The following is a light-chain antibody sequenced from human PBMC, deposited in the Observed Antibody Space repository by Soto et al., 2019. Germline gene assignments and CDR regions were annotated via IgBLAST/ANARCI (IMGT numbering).Light chain of an antibody. V-gene: IGKV3-20*01. Sequence: EIVLTQSPGTLSLSPGERATLSCRASQSINSRYLTWYQQKLGQPPRLLIYGASCRATGIPNRFSGSGSGTDFTLTISRLEPQDFAVQNCQQFGSSPGFTFGPGTKVDIE. J-gene: IGKJ3*01. CDR1: QSINSRY. CDR3: QQFGSSPGFT. CDR2: GAS.